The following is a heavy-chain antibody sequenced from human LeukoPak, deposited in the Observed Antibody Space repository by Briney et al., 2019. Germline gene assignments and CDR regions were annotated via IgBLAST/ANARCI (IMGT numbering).Heavy chain of an antibody. D-gene: IGHD6-13*01. CDR1: GFTFSSYG. Sequence: GGSLRLSCAASGFTFSSYGMHWVRQAPGKGLEWVAVIWYGGSNKYYADSVKGRFTISRDNSKNTLYLQMNSLRAEDTAVYYCAKDGGEYSSSWYDYWGQGTLVTVSS. CDR3: AKDGGEYSSSWYDY. J-gene: IGHJ4*02. V-gene: IGHV3-30*02. CDR2: IWYGGSNK.